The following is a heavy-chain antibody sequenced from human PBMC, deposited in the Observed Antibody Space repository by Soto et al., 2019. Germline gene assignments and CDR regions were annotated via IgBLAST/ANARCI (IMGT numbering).Heavy chain of an antibody. Sequence: SETLSLTCVVYDDSFTDYFWTWIRLSPGKRLEWIGEINDIGRTNYNPSLKSRVSISVDTSKNQFSLKLSSVTAADTAVYYCARVGNDYIWGSYRPLNWFDPWGQGTLVTVSS. CDR2: INDIGRT. D-gene: IGHD3-16*02. CDR1: DDSFTDYF. J-gene: IGHJ5*02. CDR3: ARVGNDYIWGSYRPLNWFDP. V-gene: IGHV4-34*01.